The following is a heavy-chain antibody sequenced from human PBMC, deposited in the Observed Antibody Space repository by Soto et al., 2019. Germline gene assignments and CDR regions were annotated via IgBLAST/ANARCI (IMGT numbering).Heavy chain of an antibody. V-gene: IGHV3-7*01. CDR3: ARGSNDACDI. Sequence: EVQLVESGGGLVQPGGSLRLSCAASGFTFSGYWMSWVRQAPGKGLEWVANIKQDGSEKYYVDSVKGRFSISRDNAKNSLYLQMNSLRAEDTTVYYCARGSNDACDIWGQGTMVTVSS. CDR2: IKQDGSEK. CDR1: GFTFSGYW. J-gene: IGHJ3*02.